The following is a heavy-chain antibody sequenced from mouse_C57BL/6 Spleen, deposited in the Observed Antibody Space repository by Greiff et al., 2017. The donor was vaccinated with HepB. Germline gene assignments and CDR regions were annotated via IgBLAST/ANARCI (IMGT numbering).Heavy chain of an antibody. V-gene: IGHV1-75*01. CDR2: IFPGSGST. D-gene: IGHD2-3*01. CDR3: ARDVGWLPYYFDY. J-gene: IGHJ2*01. CDR1: GYTFTDYY. Sequence: VKVVESGPELVKPGASVKISCKASGYTFTDYYINWVKQRPGQGLEWIGWIFPGSGSTYYNEKFKGKATLTVDKSSSTAYMLLSSLTSEDSAVYFCARDVGWLPYYFDYWGQGTTLTVSS.